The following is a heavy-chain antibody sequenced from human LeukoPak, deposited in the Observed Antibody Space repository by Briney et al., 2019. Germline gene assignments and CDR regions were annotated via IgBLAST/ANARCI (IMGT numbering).Heavy chain of an antibody. J-gene: IGHJ4*02. D-gene: IGHD5-18*01. CDR2: IIPIFGTA. Sequence: SVKVSCKASGGTFSSYAISWVRQAPGQGLEWMGGIIPIFGTANYAQKFQGRVTITADESTSTAYMELSSLRSEDTAVYYCARAGVDTATVFDYWGQGTLVTVSS. V-gene: IGHV1-69*13. CDR3: ARAGVDTATVFDY. CDR1: GGTFSSYA.